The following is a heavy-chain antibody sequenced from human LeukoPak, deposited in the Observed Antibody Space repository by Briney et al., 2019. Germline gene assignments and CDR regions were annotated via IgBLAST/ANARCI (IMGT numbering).Heavy chain of an antibody. J-gene: IGHJ5*02. CDR3: ARDRGYSCFDL. D-gene: IGHD3-10*01. Sequence: GGSLRLSCAASGFTFSSSWMAWVPDAPGKGLEWLANIKEDGTTKIYIDSVKGRFTISRDNAKNSLYLQMNSLRAGDTAVYFCARDRGYSCFDLWGQGILVTVAS. V-gene: IGHV3-7*04. CDR2: IKEDGTTK. CDR1: GFTFSSSW.